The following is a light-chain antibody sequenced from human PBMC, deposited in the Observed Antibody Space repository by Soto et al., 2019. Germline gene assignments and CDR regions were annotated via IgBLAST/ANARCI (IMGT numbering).Light chain of an antibody. J-gene: IGKJ5*01. CDR3: QKYGNCWT. Sequence: TQFPATLCGTTGERAPLYCGASQSGSSNRLVWYQQHPGQAPRLLIYGASSRATGIPDRFSGSGSGTDFSLTIRGLQPDDFAVYYCQKYGNCWTFGQGTRL. CDR2: GAS. CDR1: QSGSSNR. V-gene: IGKV3-20*01.